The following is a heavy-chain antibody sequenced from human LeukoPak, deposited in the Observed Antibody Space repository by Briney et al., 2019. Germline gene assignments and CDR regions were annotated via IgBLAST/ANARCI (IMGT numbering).Heavy chain of an antibody. V-gene: IGHV4-34*01. J-gene: IGHJ3*01. CDR1: RASFSGYS. CDR2: INHRGTT. CDR3: AREIGGSYLP. D-gene: IGHD1-26*01. Sequence: SETLSLTCAVYRASFSGYSWSWIRQPPGKGLEWIGEINHRGTTNYNPSLKSRVTISEDTSKNQFSLKLSSVTAADTAVYYCAREIGGSYLPWGQGTMVTVSS.